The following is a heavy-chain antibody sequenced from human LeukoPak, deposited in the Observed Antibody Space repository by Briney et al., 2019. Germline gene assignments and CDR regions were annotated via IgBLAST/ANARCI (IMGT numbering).Heavy chain of an antibody. CDR2: IVVDSGNT. V-gene: IGHV1-58*01. CDR1: GFTFTTSA. CDR3: ARDQRGGRISWYSHFDF. D-gene: IGHD6-13*01. J-gene: IGHJ4*02. Sequence: SVKVSCKSSGFTFTTSAVQWVRQARGQRLEWIGWIVVDSGNTNYAQKFQGRVTMTRDTSTSTVYMELSSLTSEDTAVYYCARDQRGGRISWYSHFDFWGQGTLVTVSS.